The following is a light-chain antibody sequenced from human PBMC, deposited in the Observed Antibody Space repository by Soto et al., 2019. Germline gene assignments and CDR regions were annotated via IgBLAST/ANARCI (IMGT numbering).Light chain of an antibody. J-gene: IGKJ1*01. Sequence: EIVLTQSPATLSLSPGDRATLSCRASQSVSSYLAWYQQKPGQAPRLLIYDASNRATGIPDRFSGSGSGTDFTLTISSLEPEDFAVYYCQQRSNWPRTCGQGTKVEIK. CDR1: QSVSSY. CDR2: DAS. CDR3: QQRSNWPRT. V-gene: IGKV3-11*01.